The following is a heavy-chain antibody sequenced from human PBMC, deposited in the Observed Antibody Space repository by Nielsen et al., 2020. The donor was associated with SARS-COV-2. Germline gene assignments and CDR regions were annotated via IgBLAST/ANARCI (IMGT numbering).Heavy chain of an antibody. CDR1: GDSISGYY. D-gene: IGHD3-16*01. V-gene: IGHV4-59*08. J-gene: IGHJ2*01. CDR2: VYHSGST. Sequence: SETLSLTCTVSGDSISGYYWSWIRQPPGKGLEWIGYVYHSGSTNYNPSLKSRVTISVDTSKNQFSLKLTSVTAADTAVYYCARMVYDYGPSSWYFDVWGRGALVTVSS. CDR3: ARMVYDYGPSSWYFDV.